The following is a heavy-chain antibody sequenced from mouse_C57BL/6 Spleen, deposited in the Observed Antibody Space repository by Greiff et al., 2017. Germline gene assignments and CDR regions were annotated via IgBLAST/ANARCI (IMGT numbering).Heavy chain of an antibody. CDR2: INPGSGGT. Sequence: QVQLQQSGAELVRPGTSVKVSCKASGYAFTNYLIEWVKQRPGQGLEWIGVINPGSGGTNYNEKFKGKATLTADKSSSTAYMQLSSLTSEDSAVYFCARGGGTAYYFDYWGQGTTLTVSS. J-gene: IGHJ2*01. CDR3: ARGGGTAYYFDY. D-gene: IGHD4-1*01. CDR1: GYAFTNYL. V-gene: IGHV1-54*01.